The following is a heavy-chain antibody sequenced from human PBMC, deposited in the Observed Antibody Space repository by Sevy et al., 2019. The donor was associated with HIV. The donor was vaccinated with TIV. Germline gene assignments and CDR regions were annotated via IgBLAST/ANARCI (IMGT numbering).Heavy chain of an antibody. V-gene: IGHV3-23*01. CDR3: AREGCSKPHDY. CDR1: RFTFSSYA. D-gene: IGHD3-10*02. Sequence: GGSLRLSCAASRFTFSSYAMNWVRQAPGKGLEWVSTFYFGCGKINYSDSVKGRFTISRDNSKNTLYLQMHSLRAEDTAVYYCAREGCSKPHDYWGQGTLVTVSS. J-gene: IGHJ4*02. CDR2: FYFGCGKI.